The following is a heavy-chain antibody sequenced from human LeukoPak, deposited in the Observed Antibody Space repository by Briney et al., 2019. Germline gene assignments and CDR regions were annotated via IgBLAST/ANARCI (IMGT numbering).Heavy chain of an antibody. CDR1: GYTFTSYA. V-gene: IGHV1-3*01. CDR3: AVAAAGTPRWFDP. Sequence: ASVKVACKASGYTFTSYAMHWVRQAPGQRLEWMGWINAGNGNTNYAQKLQVRVTRTTDTSTSTAYMEMRSLRSDDTAVYYCAVAAAGTPRWFDPWGQGTLVTVSS. J-gene: IGHJ5*02. D-gene: IGHD6-13*01. CDR2: INAGNGNT.